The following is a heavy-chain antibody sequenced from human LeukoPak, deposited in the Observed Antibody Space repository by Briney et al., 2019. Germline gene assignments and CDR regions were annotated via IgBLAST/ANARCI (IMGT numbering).Heavy chain of an antibody. CDR2: INSDGSST. Sequence: PGGSLRPSCAASGFTVSSNYMSWVRQAPGKGLVWVSRINSDGSSTSYADSVKGRFTISRDNAKNTLYLQMNSLRAEDTAVYYCARVSSYWGQGTLVTVSS. J-gene: IGHJ4*02. CDR1: GFTVSSNY. V-gene: IGHV3-74*01. D-gene: IGHD2-15*01. CDR3: ARVSSY.